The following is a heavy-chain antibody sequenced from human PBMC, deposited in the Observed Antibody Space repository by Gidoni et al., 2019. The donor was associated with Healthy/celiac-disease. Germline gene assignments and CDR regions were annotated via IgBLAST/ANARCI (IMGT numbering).Heavy chain of an antibody. Sequence: QVQLQASGPGLVQPSETLSLTCTVSGGSISSYYWSWIRQPPGKGLEWIGYIYYSGSTNYNPPLKSRVTISVDTSKNQFSLKLSSVTAADTAVYYCAIVARYYYDSSGYPGEYFQHWGQGTLVTVSS. CDR2: IYYSGST. J-gene: IGHJ1*01. CDR3: AIVARYYYDSSGYPGEYFQH. D-gene: IGHD3-22*01. V-gene: IGHV4-59*01. CDR1: GGSISSYY.